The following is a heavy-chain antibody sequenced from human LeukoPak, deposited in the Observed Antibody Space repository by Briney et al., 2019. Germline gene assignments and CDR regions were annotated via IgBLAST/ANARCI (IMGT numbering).Heavy chain of an antibody. J-gene: IGHJ4*02. D-gene: IGHD6-13*01. CDR3: ARGHYSSSWYYFDY. CDR1: GGSISSYY. CDR2: IYYSGST. V-gene: IGHV4-59*01. Sequence: PSETLSLTCTVSGGSISSYYWSWIRQPPGKGLEWIGYIYYSGSTNYNPSLKSRVTISVDTSKNQFSLKLSSVTAADTAVYYCARGHYSSSWYYFDYWGQGTLVTVSS.